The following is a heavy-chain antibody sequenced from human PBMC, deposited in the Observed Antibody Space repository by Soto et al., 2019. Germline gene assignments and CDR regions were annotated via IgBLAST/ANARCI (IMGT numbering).Heavy chain of an antibody. CDR2: IYYTGST. V-gene: IGHV4-59*01. J-gene: IGHJ4*02. D-gene: IGHD6-19*01. CDR1: GDSINNYY. CDR3: ARAGRVFTSAHSSGWVVDN. Sequence: QLQLRESGPGLVRPAETLSLTCSVSGDSINNYYWTWIRQSPGKGLEWIGHIYYTGSTNYNPSLKSRVTISLDTSKIQFSLKLSSVIAADTAVFYCARAGRVFTSAHSSGWVVDNWGQGTLVTVSS.